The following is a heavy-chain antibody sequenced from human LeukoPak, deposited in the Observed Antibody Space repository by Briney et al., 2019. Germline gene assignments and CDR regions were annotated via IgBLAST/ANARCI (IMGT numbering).Heavy chain of an antibody. J-gene: IGHJ6*03. V-gene: IGHV3-73*01. Sequence: GGSLRLSCAASGFTFSGSAMHWVRQASGKGLEWVGRIRSKANSYATAYAASVKGRFTISRDDSKNTAYLQMNSLKTEDTAVYYCTREGYSYLSYYYYYYMDVWGEGTTVTVSS. D-gene: IGHD5-18*01. CDR2: IRSKANSYAT. CDR3: TREGYSYLSYYYYYYMDV. CDR1: GFTFSGSA.